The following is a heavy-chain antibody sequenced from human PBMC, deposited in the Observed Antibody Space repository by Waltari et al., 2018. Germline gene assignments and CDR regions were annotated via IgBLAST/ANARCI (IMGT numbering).Heavy chain of an antibody. CDR2: IHGSGKT. CDR1: GDSVGSPYW. V-gene: IGHV4-4*02. D-gene: IGHD2-15*01. J-gene: IGHJ4*02. Sequence: QVQLQESGPGLVKPSGTLSPTCAVSGDSVGSPYWWSWVRQPPGKGLEWIGQIHGSGKTHHHPSLESRVTVSMDTSNNQFTLKVTSATAADTGVYYCARDRGRGLYLDSWGQGTQVTVSP. CDR3: ARDRGRGLYLDS.